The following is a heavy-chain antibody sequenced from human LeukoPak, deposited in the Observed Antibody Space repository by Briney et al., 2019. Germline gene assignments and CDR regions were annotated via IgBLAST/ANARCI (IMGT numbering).Heavy chain of an antibody. CDR1: GGSYSGYY. Sequence: SETLSLTCAVYGGSYSGYYWSWIRQPPGKGLEWIGEINHSGSTNYNPSLKSRGTISVDTYKNQFSLKLSSVTAADTALYYCASGQIVVDSDVFDIWGQGTMVTVSS. J-gene: IGHJ3*02. CDR3: ASGQIVVDSDVFDI. D-gene: IGHD3-22*01. V-gene: IGHV4-34*01. CDR2: INHSGST.